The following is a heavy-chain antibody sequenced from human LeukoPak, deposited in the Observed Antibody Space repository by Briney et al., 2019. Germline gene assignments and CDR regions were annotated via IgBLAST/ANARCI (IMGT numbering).Heavy chain of an antibody. V-gene: IGHV4-34*01. CDR3: ARHYVVSYYYGSEYSYYFDY. J-gene: IGHJ4*02. Sequence: SETLSLTCAVYGGSFSDYYWSWIRQPPGKGLEWIGEINHSGSTNFNPSLQSRVTRSVDTYKNQFSLKLSSVTAADTAVYYCARHYVVSYYYGSEYSYYFDYWVEGTLVTVSS. CDR1: GGSFSDYY. D-gene: IGHD3-10*01. CDR2: INHSGST.